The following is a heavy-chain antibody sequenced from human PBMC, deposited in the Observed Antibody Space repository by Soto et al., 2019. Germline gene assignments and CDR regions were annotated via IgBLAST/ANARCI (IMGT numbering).Heavy chain of an antibody. J-gene: IGHJ6*03. CDR3: ARGGLAWGYSGYDWSPLDYYYYYMDV. Sequence: GGSLRLSCAASGFTFSSYWMSWVRQAPGKGLEWVANIKQDGSEKYYVDSVKGRFTISRDNAKNSLYLQMNSLRAEDTAVYYCARGGLAWGYSGYDWSPLDYYYYYMDVWGKGTTVTVSS. CDR2: IKQDGSEK. CDR1: GFTFSSYW. D-gene: IGHD5-12*01. V-gene: IGHV3-7*01.